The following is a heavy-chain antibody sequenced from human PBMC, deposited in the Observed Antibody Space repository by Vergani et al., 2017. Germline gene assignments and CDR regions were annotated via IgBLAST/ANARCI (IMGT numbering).Heavy chain of an antibody. CDR1: GFTFSSYS. Sequence: EVQLVESGGGLVKPGGSLRLSCAASGFTFSSYSMNWVRQAPGKGLEWVSSISSSSSYIYYADSVKGRFTISRDNAKNSLYLQMNSLRAEDTAVYYCARDGGGNCDFDYWGQGTLVTVS. D-gene: IGHD4-23*01. V-gene: IGHV3-21*01. CDR3: ARDGGGNCDFDY. J-gene: IGHJ4*02. CDR2: ISSSSSYI.